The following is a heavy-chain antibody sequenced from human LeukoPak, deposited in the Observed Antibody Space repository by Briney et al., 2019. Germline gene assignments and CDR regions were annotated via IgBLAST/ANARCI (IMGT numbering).Heavy chain of an antibody. CDR3: ARDTKTAWIQLWPHKRGDAFDI. D-gene: IGHD5-18*01. CDR1: GFTFSSYG. CDR2: IRYDGSNK. Sequence: PGGSLRLSCAASGFTFSSYGMHWVRPAPGKGLEWVAFIRYDGSNKYYADSVKGRFTISRDNSKNTLYLQMNSLRTEDTAVYYCARDTKTAWIQLWPHKRGDAFDIWGQGTMVTVSS. V-gene: IGHV3-30*02. J-gene: IGHJ3*02.